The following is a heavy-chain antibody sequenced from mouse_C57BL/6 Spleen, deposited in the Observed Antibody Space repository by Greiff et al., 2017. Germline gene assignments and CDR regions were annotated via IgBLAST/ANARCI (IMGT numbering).Heavy chain of an antibody. V-gene: IGHV1-26*01. D-gene: IGHD2-2*01. CDR1: GYTFTDYY. Sequence: VQLQQSGPELVKPGASVKISCKASGYTFTDYYMNWVKQSPGKSLEWIGDINPNNGGTNYNHKFKGKATLTVDKSSRPAYLELRSLTSEASAVYSCARSGGYGDWGQGTTLTVSS. CDR3: ARSGGYGD. J-gene: IGHJ2*01. CDR2: INPNNGGT.